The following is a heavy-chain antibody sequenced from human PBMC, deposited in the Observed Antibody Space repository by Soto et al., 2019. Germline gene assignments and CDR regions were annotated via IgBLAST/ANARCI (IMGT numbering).Heavy chain of an antibody. V-gene: IGHV1-2*04. Sequence: ASVKVSCKASGYSFTDYHIHWVRQAPGQGLEWLGRINPKSGGTSTAQKFQGWVTMTTDTSISTAAMELTRLTSDDTAIYYCARGDSTDCSNGVCSFFYNHDMDVWGQGTTVTVSS. CDR1: GYSFTDYH. CDR2: INPKSGGT. CDR3: ARGDSTDCSNGVCSFFYNHDMDV. D-gene: IGHD2-8*01. J-gene: IGHJ6*02.